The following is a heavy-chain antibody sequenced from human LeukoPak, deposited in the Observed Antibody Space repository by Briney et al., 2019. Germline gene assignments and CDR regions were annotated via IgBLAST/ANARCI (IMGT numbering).Heavy chain of an antibody. J-gene: IGHJ4*02. CDR2: ISAYNGNT. D-gene: IGHD3-22*01. CDR3: ARDGDPKYYYDSSGYYSY. V-gene: IGHV1-18*01. CDR1: GYTFTSYG. Sequence: GASVKVSFKXSGYTFTSYGISWVRQAPAQGLEWMGWISAYNGNTNYSQKLEGRVTMTTDTSTSTAYMELRSLRSDDTAVYYCARDGDPKYYYDSSGYYSYWGQGTLVTVSS.